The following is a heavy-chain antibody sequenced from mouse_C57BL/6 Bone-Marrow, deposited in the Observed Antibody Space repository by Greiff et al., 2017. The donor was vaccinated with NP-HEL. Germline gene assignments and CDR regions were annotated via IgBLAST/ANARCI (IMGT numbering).Heavy chain of an antibody. J-gene: IGHJ4*01. CDR1: GYTFTSYW. CDR2: IYPGSGST. V-gene: IGHV1-55*01. CDR3: ARGYGYDEGRGAMDY. Sequence: VQLQQPGAELVKPGASVKMSCKASGYTFTSYWITWVKQRPGQGLEWIGDIYPGSGSTNYNEKFKSKATLTVDTSSSTAYMQLSSLTSEDSAVYYCARGYGYDEGRGAMDYWGQGTSVTVSS. D-gene: IGHD2-2*01.